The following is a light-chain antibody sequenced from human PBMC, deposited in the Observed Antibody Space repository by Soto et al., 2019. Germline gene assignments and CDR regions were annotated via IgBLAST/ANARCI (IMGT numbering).Light chain of an antibody. Sequence: QSVVTQPPSVSGAPGQRVTISCTGSSSNIGAGYDVHWYQQFPGTAPKLLIYGNNNRPSGVPDRFSGSKSGTSASLAITGLQAEDEADDYCQSFDTRLNSVVFGGGTKLTVL. CDR3: QSFDTRLNSVV. CDR2: GNN. CDR1: SSNIGAGYD. V-gene: IGLV1-40*01. J-gene: IGLJ2*01.